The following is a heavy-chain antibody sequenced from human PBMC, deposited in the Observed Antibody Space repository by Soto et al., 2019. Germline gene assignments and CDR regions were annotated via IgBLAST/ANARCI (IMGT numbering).Heavy chain of an antibody. CDR1: VGTFSGYY. CDR2: INHRGST. D-gene: IGHD3-3*01. CDR3: ARCSDFWSGNPFDS. V-gene: IGHV4-34*01. J-gene: IGHJ4*02. Sequence: QVQLQQWGAGLLKTSETLSLTFAVYVGTFSGYYWTWIRQPPGTGLEWIGEINHRGSTPYNPSLTSRVTMSVDPFNNQGSLKLISVTAADTDVYYGARCSDFWSGNPFDSRFQGTMVTVSS.